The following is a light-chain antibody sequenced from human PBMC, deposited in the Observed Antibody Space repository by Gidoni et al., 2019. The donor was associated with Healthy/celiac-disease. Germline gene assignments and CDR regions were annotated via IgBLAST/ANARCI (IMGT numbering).Light chain of an antibody. J-gene: IGKJ2*01. Sequence: EIVLTQSTGTLSSSPGERATLACRASQSVSSSYLAWYQQKPGQAPRLLIYGASSRATGIPDRFSGSGSGTDFTLTISRLEPDDFAVYYCQQYGSSPYTFGQGTKLEIK. V-gene: IGKV3-20*01. CDR3: QQYGSSPYT. CDR2: GAS. CDR1: QSVSSSY.